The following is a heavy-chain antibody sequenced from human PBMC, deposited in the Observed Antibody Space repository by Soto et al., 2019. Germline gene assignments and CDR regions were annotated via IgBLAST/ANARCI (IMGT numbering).Heavy chain of an antibody. CDR2: ISYDGTNK. CDR1: GFTFDNYA. D-gene: IGHD3-16*01. J-gene: IGHJ5*02. Sequence: QVQLVESGGGVVQPGRSLRLSCAASGFTFDNYAMHWVRQAPGKGLEWVAVISYDGTNKYYADSVKGRFTISRDNSNNTLYLQMNSLRAEDTALYYCARDSWGEGFMDTDPWGQGTLVTVSS. V-gene: IGHV3-30-3*01. CDR3: ARDSWGEGFMDTDP.